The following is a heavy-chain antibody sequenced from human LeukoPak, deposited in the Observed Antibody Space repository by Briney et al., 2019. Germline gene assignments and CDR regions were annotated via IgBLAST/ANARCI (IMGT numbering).Heavy chain of an antibody. CDR3: ARGPPGYCSSTSCYRSWFDP. D-gene: IGHD2-2*02. Sequence: ASVKVSCKASGYTFTGYYMHWVRQAPGQGLEWMGWINPNSGGTNYAQKFQGRVTMTRDTSISTAYMELSRLRSDDTAVYYCARGPPGYCSSTSCYRSWFDPWGQGTLVTVSS. CDR2: INPNSGGT. J-gene: IGHJ5*02. CDR1: GYTFTGYY. V-gene: IGHV1-2*02.